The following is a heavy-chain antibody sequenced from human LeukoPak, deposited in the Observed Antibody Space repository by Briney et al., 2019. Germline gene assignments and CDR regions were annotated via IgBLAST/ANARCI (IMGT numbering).Heavy chain of an antibody. CDR2: IKNKAGGGTT. J-gene: IGHJ4*02. Sequence: GGSLRLSCAVSGFNFSHAWMSWVRQAPGKGLEWVARIKNKAGGGTTDYAAPVRGRFTISRDDSKNTLSLRMNSLKTEDTAVYYCTTHPCDGGSCYYVSDNWGQGTLVTVSS. CDR3: TTHPCDGGSCYYVSDN. D-gene: IGHD3-10*02. V-gene: IGHV3-15*01. CDR1: GFNFSHAW.